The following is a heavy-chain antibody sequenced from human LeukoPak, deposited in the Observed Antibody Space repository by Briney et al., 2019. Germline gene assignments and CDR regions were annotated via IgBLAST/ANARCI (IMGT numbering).Heavy chain of an antibody. V-gene: IGHV4-4*07. CDR1: GGSISSYY. Sequence: PSETLSLTCTVSGGSISSYYWSWIRQPAGKGLEWIGRIYTSGSTNYNPSLKSRVTMSVDTSKNQFSLKLSSVTAADTAVYYCARDGLVPYSSSWYLPSGYYYMDVWGKGTTVTVSS. J-gene: IGHJ6*03. CDR2: IYTSGST. CDR3: ARDGLVPYSSSWYLPSGYYYMDV. D-gene: IGHD6-13*01.